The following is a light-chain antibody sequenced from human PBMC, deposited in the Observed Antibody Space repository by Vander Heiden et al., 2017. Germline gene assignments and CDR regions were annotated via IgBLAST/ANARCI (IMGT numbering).Light chain of an antibody. CDR3: QQYNTWPPLS. V-gene: IGKV3-15*01. Sequence: IVMTQSPATLSVSPGERATLSCRASQSVSSNLAWYQQKPGQAPRLLIYGASTRATGIPARFSGSGSGTEFTLSISSLQSEDFAVYYCQQYNTWPPLSFGGWANVGIK. CDR1: QSVSSN. J-gene: IGKJ4*01. CDR2: GAS.